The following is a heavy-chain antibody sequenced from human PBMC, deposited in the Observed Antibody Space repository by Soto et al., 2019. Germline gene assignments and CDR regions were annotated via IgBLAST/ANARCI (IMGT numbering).Heavy chain of an antibody. J-gene: IGHJ4*02. D-gene: IGHD6-13*01. CDR1: GGSFSGYY. Sequence: QVQLQQWGAGLLKPSETLSLTCAVYGGSFSGYYWSWIRQPPGKGLEWIGEINHSGSTNYNPSLKSRVTISVDTSKNQFSLKLSSVTAADTAVYYCARGSIAAAHFDYWGQGTLVTVSS. CDR2: INHSGST. CDR3: ARGSIAAAHFDY. V-gene: IGHV4-34*01.